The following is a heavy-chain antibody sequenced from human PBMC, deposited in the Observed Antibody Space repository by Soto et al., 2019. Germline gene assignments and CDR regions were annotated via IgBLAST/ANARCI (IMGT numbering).Heavy chain of an antibody. CDR1: GGTFSSYA. J-gene: IGHJ6*02. D-gene: IGHD4-17*01. V-gene: IGHV1-69*01. Sequence: QVQLVQSGAEVKKPGSSVKVSCKASGGTFSSYAISWVRQAPGQGLEWMGGIIPIFGTANYAQKFQGRVTITADESTSTAYMELSSLRSEDTAVYYCARYSPDGDYARERYYYGMDVWGQGTTVTVSS. CDR2: IIPIFGTA. CDR3: ARYSPDGDYARERYYYGMDV.